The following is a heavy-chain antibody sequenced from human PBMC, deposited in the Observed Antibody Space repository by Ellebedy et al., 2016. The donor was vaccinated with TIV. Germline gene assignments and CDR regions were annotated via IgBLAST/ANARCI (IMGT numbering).Heavy chain of an antibody. D-gene: IGHD3-16*01. V-gene: IGHV3-7*03. Sequence: PGGSLRLSCAASGFTFSSYWMSWVRQVRQAPGKGLEWVANIKHDGSEKSYVDPVKGRFTISRDNAKNSLYLQMNILRAEDTAVYYCASGHRGISFGIWGQGTMVTVSS. J-gene: IGHJ3*02. CDR2: IKHDGSEK. CDR3: ASGHRGISFGI. CDR1: GFTFSSYW.